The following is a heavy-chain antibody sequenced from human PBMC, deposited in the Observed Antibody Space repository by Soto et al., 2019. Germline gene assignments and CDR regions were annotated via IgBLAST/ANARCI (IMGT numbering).Heavy chain of an antibody. Sequence: QVQLVESGGGVVQPGRSLRLSCAASGFTFSSYGMHWVRQAPGKGLEWVAVISYDGSNKYYADSVKGRFTISRDNSKNTLYLQMNSLRAEDTAVYYCAKDGGSWYQRYSYMDVWGKGTTVTVSS. CDR3: AKDGGSWYQRYSYMDV. CDR1: GFTFSSYG. V-gene: IGHV3-30*18. CDR2: ISYDGSNK. J-gene: IGHJ6*03. D-gene: IGHD2-15*01.